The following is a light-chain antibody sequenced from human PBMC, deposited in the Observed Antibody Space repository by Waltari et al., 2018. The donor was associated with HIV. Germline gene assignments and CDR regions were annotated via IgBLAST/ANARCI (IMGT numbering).Light chain of an antibody. CDR1: PTLWSNSNKKNY. J-gene: IGKJ1*01. V-gene: IGKV4-1*01. CDR3: QQYYLTPPA. CDR2: WAS. Sequence: DVVITQSPVARVVSLVQRVAINCRSSPTLWSNSNKKNYLEWYQQKPGQHPELPLYWASTRESGVPGRFSGSGSGTDFALTISSLQAEDVAIYFCQQYYLTPPAFGQGTKVEI.